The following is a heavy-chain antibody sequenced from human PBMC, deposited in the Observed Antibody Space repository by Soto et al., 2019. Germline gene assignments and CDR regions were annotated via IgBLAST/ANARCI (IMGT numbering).Heavy chain of an antibody. J-gene: IGHJ4*02. Sequence: QLQLQESGPGLVKPSETLSLTCTVSGGSISSRSYYWGWIRQPPGKGLEWIGNIYYSGSTYYNPSLKIRVTISVDTSKNQFSLKLSFVTAADTAVYYCARLSDTVVPGADRYNYGPFDYWGRGTLVTVAS. CDR2: IYYSGST. CDR1: GGSISSRSYY. D-gene: IGHD2-2*01. V-gene: IGHV4-39*01. CDR3: ARLSDTVVPGADRYNYGPFDY.